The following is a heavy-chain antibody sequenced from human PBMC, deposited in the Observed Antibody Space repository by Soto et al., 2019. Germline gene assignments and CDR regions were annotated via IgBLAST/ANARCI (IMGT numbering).Heavy chain of an antibody. CDR3: AKDGSSGWYEGWYFDL. Sequence: GGSLRLSCAASGFTFSSYAMSWVRQAPGKGLEWVSAISGSGGSTYYADSVKGRFTISRDNSKNTLYLQMNSLRAEDTAVYYCAKDGSSGWYEGWYFDLWGRGTLVTSPQ. CDR1: GFTFSSYA. V-gene: IGHV3-23*01. J-gene: IGHJ2*01. D-gene: IGHD6-19*01. CDR2: ISGSGGST.